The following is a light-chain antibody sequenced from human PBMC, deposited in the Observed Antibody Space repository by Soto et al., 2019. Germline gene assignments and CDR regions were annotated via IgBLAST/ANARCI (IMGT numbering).Light chain of an antibody. CDR2: KDS. CDR1: MLAKKY. CDR3: YSVADNYVV. J-gene: IGLJ3*02. Sequence: SYELTQPSSVSVSPGQTARITCSGDMLAKKYSRWFQQKPGQAPVLVIYKDSERPSGIPERFSGSNSGTTVTLTISGAQVEDEADYHCYSVADNYVVFGGGTKVTVL. V-gene: IGLV3-27*01.